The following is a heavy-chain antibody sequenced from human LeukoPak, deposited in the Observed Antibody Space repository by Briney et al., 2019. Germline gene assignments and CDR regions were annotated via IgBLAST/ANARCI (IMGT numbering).Heavy chain of an antibody. Sequence: WVRQAPGKGLEWIGSIYYSGSTYYNPSLKSRVTISVDTSKNQFSLKLSSVTAADTAVYYCARHDLVRGVITPFDYWGQGTLVTVSS. J-gene: IGHJ4*02. D-gene: IGHD3-10*01. V-gene: IGHV4-39*01. CDR3: ARHDLVRGVITPFDY. CDR2: IYYSGST.